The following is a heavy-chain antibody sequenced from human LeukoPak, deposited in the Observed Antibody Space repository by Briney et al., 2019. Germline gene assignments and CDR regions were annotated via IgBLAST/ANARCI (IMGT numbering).Heavy chain of an antibody. J-gene: IGHJ4*02. D-gene: IGHD5-18*01. V-gene: IGHV3-21*04. CDR1: GFTFSSYS. CDR3: ARDPGSGYSFLYYFDY. CDR2: ISSSSYI. Sequence: GGSLRLSCAASGFTFSSYSMNWVRQAPGKGLEWVSSISSSSYIYYADSVKGRFTISRDNAKNSLYLQMNSLRAEDTAVYYCARDPGSGYSFLYYFDYWGQGTLVTVSS.